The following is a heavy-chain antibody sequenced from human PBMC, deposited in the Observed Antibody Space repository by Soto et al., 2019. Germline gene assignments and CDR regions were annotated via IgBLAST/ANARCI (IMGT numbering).Heavy chain of an antibody. CDR1: GADVSSNSAA. V-gene: IGHV6-1*01. J-gene: IGHJ6*03. Sequence: PSQTLSLTCAISGADVSSNSAAWHWIRQSPSRGLEWLGRTYYRSKWYNDYAAFVKSRITFYPDTSRNQFSLHLNSVTPEDTAVYYCAGLHAGGDHYYFMDVWGTGTTVTVSS. CDR2: TYYRSKWYN. D-gene: IGHD3-10*01. CDR3: AGLHAGGDHYYFMDV.